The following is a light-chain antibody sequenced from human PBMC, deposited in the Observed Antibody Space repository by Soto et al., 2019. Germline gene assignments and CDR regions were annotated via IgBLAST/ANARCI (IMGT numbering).Light chain of an antibody. CDR2: TDY. CDR3: ASWDDSLSGGV. J-gene: IGLJ3*02. V-gene: IGLV1-44*01. Sequence: QSVLTQPPSASGTPGQRVIISCSGSSSNIGTYTVNWYQQLPGTAPKLLIYTDYQRPSGVPDRFSGSRSGTSASLAISGLQSEDEADYYCASWDDSLSGGVFGGGTQLTVL. CDR1: SSNIGTYT.